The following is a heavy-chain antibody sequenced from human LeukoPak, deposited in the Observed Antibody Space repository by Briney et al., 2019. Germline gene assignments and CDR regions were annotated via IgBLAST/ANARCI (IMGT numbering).Heavy chain of an antibody. CDR3: AKERSLEIAVAGTVFDY. D-gene: IGHD6-19*01. V-gene: IGHV3-30*02. J-gene: IGHJ4*02. CDR2: IRYDGSNK. CDR1: GFTFSSYA. Sequence: GGSLRLSCAASGFTFSSYAMSWVRQAPGKGLEWVAFIRYDGSNKYYADSVKGRFTISRDNSKNTLYLQMNSLRAEDTAVYYCAKERSLEIAVAGTVFDYWGQGTLVTVSS.